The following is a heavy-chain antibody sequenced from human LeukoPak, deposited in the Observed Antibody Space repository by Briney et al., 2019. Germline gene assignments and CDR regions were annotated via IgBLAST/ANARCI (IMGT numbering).Heavy chain of an antibody. CDR3: ARDAGYDYVWGSYRLLDYYFDY. V-gene: IGHV3-7*01. J-gene: IGHJ4*02. CDR2: IKQDGSEK. Sequence: GGSLRLSCAASGFTFSSYWMSWVRQAPGKGLEWVANIKQDGSEKYYVDSVKGRFTISRDNAKNSLYLQMNSLRAEDTAVYYCARDAGYDYVWGSYRLLDYYFDYWGQGTLVTVSS. CDR1: GFTFSSYW. D-gene: IGHD3-16*02.